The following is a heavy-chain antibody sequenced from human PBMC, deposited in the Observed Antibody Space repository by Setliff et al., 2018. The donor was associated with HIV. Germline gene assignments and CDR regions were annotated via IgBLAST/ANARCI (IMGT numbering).Heavy chain of an antibody. J-gene: IGHJ3*02. V-gene: IGHV1-2*02. CDR2: INPNSGGT. D-gene: IGHD1-20*01. CDR3: ARDPGYKSTWYGVFDI. Sequence: AASVKVSCKASGYTFSDYYMHWVRQAPGQGLEWMGWINPNSGGTHYAQKFQGRVNMTRDTSISTTYSELRRLRSDDTAVYYCARDPGYKSTWYGVFDIWGQGTMVTVSS. CDR1: GYTFSDYY.